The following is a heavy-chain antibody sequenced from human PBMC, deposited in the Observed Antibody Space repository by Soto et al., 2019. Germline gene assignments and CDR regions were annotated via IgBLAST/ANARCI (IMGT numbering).Heavy chain of an antibody. CDR1: GFTFSSYW. D-gene: IGHD5-12*01. Sequence: EAQLVESGGGLVQPGGSLRLSCAASGFTFSSYWMHWVCQAPGKGLVWVSRINPDGRTTNYADSLKGRFTISRDNANDTLYLQMNSLRAEDTAVYYCARVRVSGYEFDPWGQGTLITVSS. CDR3: ARVRVSGYEFDP. V-gene: IGHV3-74*01. CDR2: INPDGRTT. J-gene: IGHJ5*02.